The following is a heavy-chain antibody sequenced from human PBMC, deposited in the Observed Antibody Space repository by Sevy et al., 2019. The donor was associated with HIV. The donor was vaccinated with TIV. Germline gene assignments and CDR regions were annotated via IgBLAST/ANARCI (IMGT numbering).Heavy chain of an antibody. CDR2: ISSSSNFI. Sequence: GGSLRLSCVASGFTFSIYSMNWVRQAPGKGLEWVSSISSSSNFIYYADSVKGRFIISRDNAKNLQYLQMSSLRAEDTAVYYCARDRDGSGSSGGYGMDVWGQGTTVTVSS. V-gene: IGHV3-21*01. D-gene: IGHD3-10*01. CDR1: GFTFSIYS. CDR3: ARDRDGSGSSGGYGMDV. J-gene: IGHJ6*02.